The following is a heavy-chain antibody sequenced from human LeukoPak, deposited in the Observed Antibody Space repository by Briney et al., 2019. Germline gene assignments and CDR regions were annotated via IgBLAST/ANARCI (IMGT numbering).Heavy chain of an antibody. D-gene: IGHD1-26*01. CDR2: INSDGSSI. CDR3: VRGGRYGSHDY. Sequence: PGGSLRLSCAASGFTFSSYWMHWVRQAPGKGLVWVSHINSDGSSITYADSVKGRLTISRDNAENTLYLQMNSLRAEDTAVYYCVRGGRYGSHDYWGQGTLVTVSS. CDR1: GFTFSSYW. V-gene: IGHV3-74*01. J-gene: IGHJ4*02.